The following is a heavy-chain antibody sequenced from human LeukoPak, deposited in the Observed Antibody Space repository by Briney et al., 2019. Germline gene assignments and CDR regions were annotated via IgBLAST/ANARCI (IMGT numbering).Heavy chain of an antibody. CDR3: ARANCGRTSCYFDI. J-gene: IGHJ3*02. Sequence: ASVRVSCKTSGYTFSSHGTTWVRQAPGQGLEWMGWISASSGKTNIAQNLQARVTMTTDTSTSTAYMDLRSLRSDDTAVYYCARANCGRTSCYFDIWGQGTMVTVSS. D-gene: IGHD2-2*01. V-gene: IGHV1-18*01. CDR1: GYTFSSHG. CDR2: ISASSGKT.